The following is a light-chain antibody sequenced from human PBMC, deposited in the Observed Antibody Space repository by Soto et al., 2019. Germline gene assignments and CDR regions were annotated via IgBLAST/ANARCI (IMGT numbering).Light chain of an antibody. J-gene: IGLJ2*01. CDR2: EVS. CDR3: SSYISSSTFVV. V-gene: IGLV2-14*01. CDR1: SRDVGGYHY. Sequence: QSVLTQPASVSGSPGQSITISCTGTSRDVGGYHYVSWHQQHPGKAPKVIITEVSNRPSGVSNRFSGSKSGNTASLTISGLQAEDEADYYCSSYISSSTFVVFGGGTKLTVL.